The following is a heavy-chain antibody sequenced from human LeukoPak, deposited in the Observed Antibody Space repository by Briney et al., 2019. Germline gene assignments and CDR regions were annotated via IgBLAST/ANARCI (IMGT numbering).Heavy chain of an antibody. CDR2: IYYSGST. Sequence: PSETLSLTCTVSGGSISSYYWSWIRQPPGRGLEWIGYIYYSGSTNYNSSLKSRVTISVDTSKKQFSLKLSSVTAADTAVYYCARDDYRSGWYGGTDYWGQGTLVTVSS. V-gene: IGHV4-59*01. CDR1: GGSISSYY. CDR3: ARDDYRSGWYGGTDY. J-gene: IGHJ4*02. D-gene: IGHD6-19*01.